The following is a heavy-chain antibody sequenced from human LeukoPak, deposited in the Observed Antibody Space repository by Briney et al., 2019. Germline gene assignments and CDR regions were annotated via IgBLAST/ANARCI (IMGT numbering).Heavy chain of an antibody. J-gene: IGHJ4*02. CDR1: GYTLTELS. D-gene: IGHD2-2*01. Sequence: GASVKVSCKVSGYTLTELSMHWVRQAPGKGLEWMGGLDPEDGETTYAQKFQGRVTMTEDTSTDTAYMELSSLRSEDTAVYYCATELGYCSSTSCPLGYWGQGTLVTVSS. V-gene: IGHV1-24*01. CDR3: ATELGYCSSTSCPLGY. CDR2: LDPEDGET.